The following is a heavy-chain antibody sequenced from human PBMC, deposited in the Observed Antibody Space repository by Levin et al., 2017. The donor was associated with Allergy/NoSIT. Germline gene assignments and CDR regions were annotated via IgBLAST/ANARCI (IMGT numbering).Heavy chain of an antibody. CDR2: IIPIFGTA. V-gene: IGHV1-69*06. CDR1: GGTFSSYA. D-gene: IGHD4-23*01. Sequence: ASVKVSCKASGGTFSSYAISWVRQAPGQGLEWMGGIIPIFGTANYAQKFQGRVTITADKSTSTAYMELSSLRSEDTAVYYCATRRTLRWRKTVNYYYYYMDVWGKGTTVTVSS. J-gene: IGHJ6*03. CDR3: ATRRTLRWRKTVNYYYYYMDV.